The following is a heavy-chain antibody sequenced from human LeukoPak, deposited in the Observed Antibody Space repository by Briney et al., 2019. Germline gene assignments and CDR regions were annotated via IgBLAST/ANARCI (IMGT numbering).Heavy chain of an antibody. CDR2: IYSGGST. V-gene: IGHV3-66*01. CDR3: ARLSGSFLDY. D-gene: IGHD1-26*01. J-gene: IGHJ4*02. Sequence: PGGSLRLSCAAPGFTVSSNYMSWVRQAPGKGLEWVSVIYSGGSTYYADSVKGRFTISRDNSKNTLYLQMNSLRAEDTAVYYCARLSGSFLDYWGQGTLVTVSS. CDR1: GFTVSSNY.